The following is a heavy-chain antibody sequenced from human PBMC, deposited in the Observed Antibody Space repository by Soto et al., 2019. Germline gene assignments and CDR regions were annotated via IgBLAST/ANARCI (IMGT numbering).Heavy chain of an antibody. CDR2: IWYDGSNK. CDR1: GFTFSSYG. CDR3: ARDLPFDVVVPAAGPFDY. V-gene: IGHV3-33*01. D-gene: IGHD2-2*01. Sequence: GGSLRLSCAASGFTFSSYGMHWVRQAPGKGLEWVAVIWYDGSNKYYADSVKGRFTISRDNSKNTLYLQMNSLRAEDTAVYYCARDLPFDVVVPAAGPFDYGGQGTLVTGSS. J-gene: IGHJ4*02.